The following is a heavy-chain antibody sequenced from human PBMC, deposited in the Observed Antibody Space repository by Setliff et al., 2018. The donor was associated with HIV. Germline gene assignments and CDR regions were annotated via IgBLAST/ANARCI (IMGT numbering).Heavy chain of an antibody. J-gene: IGHJ6*02. D-gene: IGHD1-26*01. V-gene: IGHV3-7*03. Sequence: GGSLRLSCAASGFTFSSYWMSWVRQAPGKGLEWVANIKYDGSEKYYVGSVKGRFTISRDNAKNSLYLQMNSLRAEDTAVYYCAKDSWELLPSSLSVDVWGQGTTVTVSS. CDR3: AKDSWELLPSSLSVDV. CDR1: GFTFSSYW. CDR2: IKYDGSEK.